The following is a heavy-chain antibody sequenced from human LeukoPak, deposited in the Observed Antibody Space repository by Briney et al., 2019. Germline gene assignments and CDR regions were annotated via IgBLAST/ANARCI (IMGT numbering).Heavy chain of an antibody. CDR2: ISGSRGNT. D-gene: IGHD4-17*01. CDR3: VKEGGDYVLGDAFDI. J-gene: IGHJ3*02. CDR1: GFTFNNYA. Sequence: PGGSLRLSCAASGFTFNNYAMSWVRQAPGKGLEWVSGISGSRGNTYYADSVKGRFTISRDNSKKTLFLQMNSLRAEDSAVYYCVKEGGDYVLGDAFDIWGQGTMVTVSS. V-gene: IGHV3-23*01.